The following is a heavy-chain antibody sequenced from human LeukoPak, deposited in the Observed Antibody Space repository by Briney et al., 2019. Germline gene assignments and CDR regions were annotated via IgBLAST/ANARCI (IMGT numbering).Heavy chain of an antibody. CDR3: AKDHDIVATTFDY. Sequence: GGSLRLSCVASGFTFSSYAMSWVRQAPGKGLEWVSAISGSGGSTHYADSVKGRFTISRDNSKNTLYLQMNSLRAEDTAIYYCAKDHDIVATTFDYWGQGTLVTVSS. CDR2: ISGSGGST. CDR1: GFTFSSYA. V-gene: IGHV3-23*01. D-gene: IGHD5-12*01. J-gene: IGHJ4*02.